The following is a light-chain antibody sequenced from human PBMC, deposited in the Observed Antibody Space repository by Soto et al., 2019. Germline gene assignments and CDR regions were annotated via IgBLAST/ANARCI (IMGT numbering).Light chain of an antibody. V-gene: IGKV3-20*01. CDR1: QSVNRGF. Sequence: EIVLTQSPDTLSLSPGERATLSFSASQSVNRGFLAWYQLKPGQAPRLLIYGASSRATGVPDRFSGSGSGTDFTLHISRLEPEDFAVYYCQQYVTSPRTFGQGTKVDIK. CDR2: GAS. CDR3: QQYVTSPRT. J-gene: IGKJ1*01.